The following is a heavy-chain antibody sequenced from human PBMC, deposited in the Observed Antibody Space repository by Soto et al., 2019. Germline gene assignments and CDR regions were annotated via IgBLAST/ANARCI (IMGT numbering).Heavy chain of an antibody. CDR1: GFTFSSYG. CDR3: ARDGYGSGSYYIDY. J-gene: IGHJ4*02. Sequence: GSLRRSCAASGFTFSSYGMHWVRQAQGKGLEWVAVIWYDGSNKYYADSVKGRFTISRDNSKNTLYLQMNSLRAEDTAVYYCARDGYGSGSYYIDYWGQGTLVTVSS. D-gene: IGHD3-10*01. CDR2: IWYDGSNK. V-gene: IGHV3-33*01.